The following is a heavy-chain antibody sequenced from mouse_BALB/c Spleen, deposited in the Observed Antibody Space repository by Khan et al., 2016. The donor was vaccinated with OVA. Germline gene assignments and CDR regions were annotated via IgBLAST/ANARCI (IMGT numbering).Heavy chain of an antibody. CDR2: VSTGGGYT. J-gene: IGHJ3*01. D-gene: IGHD1-1*01. CDR3: ARLAYYYDSEGFAY. V-gene: IGHV5-6*01. CDR1: GFTFSTYG. Sequence: EVELVESGGDLVKPGGSLKLSCAASGFTFSTYGMSWVRQTPDKRLEWVATVSTGGGYTYYPDSVKGRFIISRDNAKNTLYLQMSSLKSEDTALFYCARLAYYYDSEGFAYWGQGTLVTVSA.